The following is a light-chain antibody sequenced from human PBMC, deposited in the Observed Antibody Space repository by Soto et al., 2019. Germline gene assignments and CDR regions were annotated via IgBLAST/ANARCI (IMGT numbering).Light chain of an antibody. CDR2: GAS. V-gene: IGKV3-20*01. CDR3: QQFGTSPYT. CDR1: QSVSGYY. Sequence: ESVLTQSPGTLSLSPGDSATLSCRASQSVSGYYLAWYQQKPGQAPRLLIYGASSRATGIPDRFSGSGSGTDFTLTISGLEPEDFALYYCQQFGTSPYTFGQGTRLEIK. J-gene: IGKJ2*01.